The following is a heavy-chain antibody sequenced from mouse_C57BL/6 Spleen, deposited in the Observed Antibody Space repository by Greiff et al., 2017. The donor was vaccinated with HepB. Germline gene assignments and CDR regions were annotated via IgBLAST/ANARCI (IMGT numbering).Heavy chain of an antibody. CDR3: ARRNYSNPYFDY. D-gene: IGHD2-5*01. CDR2: INPSSGYT. Sequence: QVQLKESGAELARPGASVKMSCKASGYTFTSYTMHWVKQRPGQGLEWIGYINPSSGYTKYNQKFKDKATLTADKSSSTAYMQLSSLTSEDSAVYYCARRNYSNPYFDYWGQGTTLTVSS. CDR1: GYTFTSYT. V-gene: IGHV1-4*01. J-gene: IGHJ2*01.